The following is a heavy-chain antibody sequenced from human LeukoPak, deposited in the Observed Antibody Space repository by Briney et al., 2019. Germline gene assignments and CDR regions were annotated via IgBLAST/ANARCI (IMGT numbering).Heavy chain of an antibody. CDR1: GFTFRSCD. CDR2: IGTAGDT. Sequence: GGSLIPSCAASGFTFRSCDMHGGQQATGKGLVSFSVIGTAGDTYYPGSVKGRFTISRENAKNSLYLQMNSLRAGDTAVYYCARESSGYTSRYMDVWGKGTTVSVSS. V-gene: IGHV3-13*04. J-gene: IGHJ6*03. D-gene: IGHD3-22*01. CDR3: ARESSGYTSRYMDV.